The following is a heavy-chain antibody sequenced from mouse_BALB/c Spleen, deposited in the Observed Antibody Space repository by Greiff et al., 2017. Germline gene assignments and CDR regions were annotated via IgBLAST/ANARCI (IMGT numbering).Heavy chain of an antibody. Sequence: QVQLQQSGPQLVRPGASVKISCKASGYSFTSYWIHWVKQRPGQGLEWIGMIDPSDSETRLNQKFKDKAKLTVDKSSSTAYMQLSSPTSEDSAVYYCARTVYYDYDDDYWGQGTTLTVSS. CDR2: IDPSDSET. CDR3: ARTVYYDYDDDY. J-gene: IGHJ2*01. D-gene: IGHD2-4*01. V-gene: IGHV1S127*01. CDR1: GYSFTSYW.